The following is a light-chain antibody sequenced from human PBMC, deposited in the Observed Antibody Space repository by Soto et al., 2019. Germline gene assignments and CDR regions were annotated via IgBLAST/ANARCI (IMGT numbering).Light chain of an antibody. CDR1: NIGSKS. CDR2: YDS. Sequence: SYELTQAPSVSVAPGKTARITCGGNNIGSKSVHWYQQKPGQAPVLVIYYDSDRPSGIPWRFSGSNSGNTATLTISRVEAGDEADYYCQVWDSSSDVVFGGGTKLTVL. V-gene: IGLV3-21*04. CDR3: QVWDSSSDVV. J-gene: IGLJ2*01.